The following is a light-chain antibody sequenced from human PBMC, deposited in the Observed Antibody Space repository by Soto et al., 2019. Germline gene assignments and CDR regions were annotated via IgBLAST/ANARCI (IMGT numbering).Light chain of an antibody. Sequence: EIVMTQSPATLSVSPGERATLSCRASQSVSSNLAWYEQKPGQAPRPLIYGASTRATRIPSRFSGSGSGTEFTLTISSLQSEDFAVYYCQQYNNWPPLTFGGGTKVEIK. CDR2: GAS. V-gene: IGKV3-15*01. CDR3: QQYNNWPPLT. J-gene: IGKJ4*01. CDR1: QSVSSN.